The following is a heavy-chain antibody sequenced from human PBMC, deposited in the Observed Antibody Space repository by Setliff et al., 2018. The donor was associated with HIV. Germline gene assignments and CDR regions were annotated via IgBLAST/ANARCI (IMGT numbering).Heavy chain of an antibody. V-gene: IGHV4-39*07. J-gene: IGHJ4*02. CDR2: VYYSGST. D-gene: IGHD6-19*01. CDR3: ARRPQWLGHYFDY. Sequence: SETLSLTCIVSGGSISSSSYYWGWIRQPPGKGLEWIGTVYYSGSTYYNPSLKSRVTISVDTSENQFSLKLSSVTAADTAVYYCARRPQWLGHYFDYWGQGTLVTVSS. CDR1: GGSISSSSYY.